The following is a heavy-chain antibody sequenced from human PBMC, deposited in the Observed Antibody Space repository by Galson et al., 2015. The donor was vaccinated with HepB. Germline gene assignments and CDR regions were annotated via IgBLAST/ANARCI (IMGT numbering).Heavy chain of an antibody. CDR2: INEDGSTR. CDR3: AKDHGGPDDD. Sequence: SLRLSCAASGVTFSRYWMHWVRQVPGKGLVWVSRINEDGSTRSYADSVRGRFTISRDNAKNMVYLQMNSLRVEDTAVYYCAKDHGGPDDDWGQGTLVTVSA. D-gene: IGHD5-24*01. V-gene: IGHV3-74*01. CDR1: GVTFSRYW. J-gene: IGHJ4*02.